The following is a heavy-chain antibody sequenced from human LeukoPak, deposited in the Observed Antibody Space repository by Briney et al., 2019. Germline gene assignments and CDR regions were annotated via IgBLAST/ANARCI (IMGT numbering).Heavy chain of an antibody. D-gene: IGHD5-24*01. CDR1: GFTFSSYA. CDR2: ISSNGGST. CDR3: ARGMATITSWYYMDV. Sequence: GGSLRLSCAASGFTFSSYAMHWVRQAPGKGLEYVSAISSNGGSTYYANSVKGRFTISRDNSKNTLYLQMGSLRAEDMAVYYCARGMATITSWYYMDVWGKGTTVTVSS. J-gene: IGHJ6*03. V-gene: IGHV3-64*01.